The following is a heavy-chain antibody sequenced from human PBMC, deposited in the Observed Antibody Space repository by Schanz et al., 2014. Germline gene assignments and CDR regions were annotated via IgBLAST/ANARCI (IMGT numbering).Heavy chain of an antibody. CDR1: GFNSDDYA. J-gene: IGHJ6*03. CDR2: ISSGGGST. V-gene: IGHV3-23*04. Sequence: EVQVVESGGGLVQPGGSLRLSCTASGFNSDDYAMSWVRQAPGKGLEWVSSISSGGGSTYYADSVKGRFTISRDNSKNTLYLQMKSLRAEDTAVYYCARVKYCTITRCYRTETEGIYYMDVWGKGTTVTVSS. CDR3: ARVKYCTITRCYRTETEGIYYMDV. D-gene: IGHD2-2*01.